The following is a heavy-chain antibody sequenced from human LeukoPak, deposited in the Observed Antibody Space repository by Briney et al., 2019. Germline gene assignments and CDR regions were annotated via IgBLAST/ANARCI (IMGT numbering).Heavy chain of an antibody. CDR2: ISSTSSYI. CDR3: ARYCSSTSCYGFDY. V-gene: IGHV3-21*01. D-gene: IGHD2-2*01. CDR1: GFTFSSYS. J-gene: IGHJ4*02. Sequence: GGSLRLSCAASGFTFSSYSINWVRQAPGKGLEWVSSISSTSSYIYYADSVKGRFTISRDNAKNTVYLQMKSLRAEDTAVYYCARYCSSTSCYGFDYWGQGTLVTVSS.